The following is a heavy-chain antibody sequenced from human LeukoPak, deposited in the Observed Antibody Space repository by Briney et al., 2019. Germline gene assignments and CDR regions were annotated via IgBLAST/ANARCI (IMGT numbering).Heavy chain of an antibody. CDR2: IYYSGST. J-gene: IGHJ5*02. CDR1: GGSISSYY. V-gene: IGHV4-59*12. Sequence: PSETLSLTCTVSGGSISSYYWSWIRQPPGKGLEWIGYIYYSGSTNYNPSLKSRVTISVDTSKNQFSLKLSSVTAADTAVYYCARAGYDYGDYVAFDWFDPWGQGTLVTVSS. CDR3: ARAGYDYGDYVAFDWFDP. D-gene: IGHD4-17*01.